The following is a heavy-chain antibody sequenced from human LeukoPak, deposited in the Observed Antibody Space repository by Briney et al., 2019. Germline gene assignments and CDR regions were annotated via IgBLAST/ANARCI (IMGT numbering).Heavy chain of an antibody. CDR1: GGSFSGYY. D-gene: IGHD6-13*01. CDR2: INHSGST. V-gene: IGHV4-34*01. Sequence: SETLSLTCAVYGGSFSGYYWSWIRQPPGKGLEWIGEINHSGSTNYNPSLKSRVTISVDKSKNQFSLKLSSVTAADTAVYYCARVTGYRIEDYFDYWGQGTLVTVSS. J-gene: IGHJ4*02. CDR3: ARVTGYRIEDYFDY.